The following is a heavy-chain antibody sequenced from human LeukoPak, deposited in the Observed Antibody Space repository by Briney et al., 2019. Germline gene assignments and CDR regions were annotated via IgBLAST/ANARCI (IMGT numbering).Heavy chain of an antibody. V-gene: IGHV3-21*01. Sequence: GGSLRLSCVASGFSFSDYPMNWVRQAPGRGLERVSNIRGDSSDKCYGDSVKGRFTISRDNAKNSLYLQMDSLRAEDTAFYYCARDVNWGFDYWGQGAQVTVSS. CDR1: GFSFSDYP. CDR3: ARDVNWGFDY. J-gene: IGHJ4*02. CDR2: IRGDSSDK. D-gene: IGHD7-27*01.